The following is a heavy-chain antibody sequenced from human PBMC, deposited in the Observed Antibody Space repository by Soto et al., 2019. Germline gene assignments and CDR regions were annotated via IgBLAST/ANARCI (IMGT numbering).Heavy chain of an antibody. Sequence: GASVKVSCKASGGTFSSYAISWVRQAPGQGLEWMGGIIPIFGTANYAQKFQGRVTITADESTSTAYMELSSLRSEDTAVYYCARGRRVVVVAAFDWFDPWGQGTLVTVSS. CDR1: GGTFSSYA. J-gene: IGHJ5*02. CDR2: IIPIFGTA. D-gene: IGHD2-15*01. V-gene: IGHV1-69*13. CDR3: ARGRRVVVVAAFDWFDP.